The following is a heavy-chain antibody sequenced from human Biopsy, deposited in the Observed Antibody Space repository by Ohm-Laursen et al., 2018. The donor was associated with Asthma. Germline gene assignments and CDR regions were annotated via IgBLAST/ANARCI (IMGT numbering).Heavy chain of an antibody. V-gene: IGHV3-30*03. CDR2: ISYDGSNK. Sequence: SLRLSCTASGFTFSSFGMHWVRQAPGKGLEWVACISYDGSNKYYADSVKGRFTISRDYSKNTLYLQMHSLRAEDTAVYYCARGDSSNWSHYYFDYWGQGTLVTVSS. CDR3: ARGDSSNWSHYYFDY. D-gene: IGHD3-22*01. CDR1: GFTFSSFG. J-gene: IGHJ4*02.